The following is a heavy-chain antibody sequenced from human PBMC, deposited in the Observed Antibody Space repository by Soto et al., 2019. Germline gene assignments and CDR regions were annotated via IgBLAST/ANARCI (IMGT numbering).Heavy chain of an antibody. CDR1: GYSISSGYY. CDR2: IYHSGST. CDR3: AREGGYSYGYFDY. V-gene: IGHV4-38-2*02. J-gene: IGHJ4*02. Sequence: SETLSLTCAVSGYSISSGYYLGWIRQPPGKGLEWIGSIYHSGSTYYNPSLKSRVTISVDTSKNQFSLKLSFVTAADTAVYYCAREGGYSYGYFDYWGQGTLVTVSS. D-gene: IGHD5-18*01.